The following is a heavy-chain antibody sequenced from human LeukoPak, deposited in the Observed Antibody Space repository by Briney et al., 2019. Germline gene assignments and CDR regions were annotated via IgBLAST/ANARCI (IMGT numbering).Heavy chain of an antibody. Sequence: SETLSLTCAVYGGSFSGYYWTWIRQPPGKGLEWIGSIYYSGSTYYNPSLKSRVTISVDTSKNQFSLKLSSVTAADTAVYYCARDRDEGATTPWGQGTLVTVSS. D-gene: IGHD1-26*01. V-gene: IGHV4-34*01. CDR2: IYYSGST. CDR1: GGSFSGYY. CDR3: ARDRDEGATTP. J-gene: IGHJ5*02.